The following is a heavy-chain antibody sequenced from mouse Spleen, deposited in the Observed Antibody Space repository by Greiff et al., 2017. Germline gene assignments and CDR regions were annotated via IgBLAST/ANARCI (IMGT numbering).Heavy chain of an antibody. CDR3: ARGGYDYDDAMDY. Sequence: VQLQQPGAELVKPGASVKMSCKASGYTFTSYWITWVKQRPGQGLEWIGDIYPGSGSTNYNEKFKSKATLTVDTSSSTAYMQLSSLTSEDSAVYYCARGGYDYDDAMDYWGQGTSVTVSS. V-gene: IGHV1-55*01. CDR1: GYTFTSYW. CDR2: IYPGSGST. D-gene: IGHD2-4*01. J-gene: IGHJ4*01.